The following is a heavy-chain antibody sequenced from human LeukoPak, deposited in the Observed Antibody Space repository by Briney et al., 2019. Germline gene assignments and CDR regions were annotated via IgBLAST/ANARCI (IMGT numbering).Heavy chain of an antibody. D-gene: IGHD6-13*01. CDR2: IHPGDSDT. CDR3: ARRGPIAAAGYYFDY. V-gene: IGHV5-51*01. Sequence: GESLKISCKGSGYSFTSYWIGWVRQMPGKGLEWMGIIHPGDSDTRYSPSFQGQVTISVDKSISTAYLQWSSLKASDTAMYYCARRGPIAAAGYYFDYWGQGTLVTVSS. CDR1: GYSFTSYW. J-gene: IGHJ4*02.